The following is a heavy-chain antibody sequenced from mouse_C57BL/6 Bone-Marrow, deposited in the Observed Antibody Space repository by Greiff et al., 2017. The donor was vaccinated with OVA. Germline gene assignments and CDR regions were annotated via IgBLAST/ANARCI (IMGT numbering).Heavy chain of an antibody. CDR3: ARSYYSNDCDY. CDR2: IHPNSGST. Sequence: QVQLQQPGAELVKPGASVKLSCKASGYTFTSYWMHWVKQRPGQGLEWIGMIHPNSGSTNYNEKLKSKATLTVDKSSSTAYMQLSSLTSEDSAVYYCARSYYSNDCDYWGQGTTLTVSS. CDR1: GYTFTSYW. V-gene: IGHV1-64*01. J-gene: IGHJ2*01. D-gene: IGHD2-5*01.